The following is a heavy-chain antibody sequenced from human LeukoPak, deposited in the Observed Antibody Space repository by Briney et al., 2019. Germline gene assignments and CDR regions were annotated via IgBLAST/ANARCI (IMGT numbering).Heavy chain of an antibody. CDR2: IKEDRSEK. J-gene: IGHJ6*03. D-gene: IGHD6-6*01. V-gene: IGHV3-7*04. Sequence: GGSLRLSCEASRFTFSNYWMNWVRQAPGKGLEWVANIKEDRSEKYYVDSVRGRFTISRDNAKNSLYLQMNSLGGDDTALYYCARGKAALMDVWGKGTTVTVSS. CDR3: ARGKAALMDV. CDR1: RFTFSNYW.